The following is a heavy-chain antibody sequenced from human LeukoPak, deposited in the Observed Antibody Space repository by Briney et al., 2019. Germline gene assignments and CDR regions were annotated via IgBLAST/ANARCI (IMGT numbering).Heavy chain of an antibody. Sequence: GGSLRLSCAASGFTFSNYEMNWVRQAPGKGLEWVSYISSSDSTIYYADSVKGRFTISRDNAKNSLYLQMNSLRAEDTAVYYCAQIYTYGSSQFDYWGQGTLVT. D-gene: IGHD5-18*01. CDR3: AQIYTYGSSQFDY. CDR2: ISSSDSTI. J-gene: IGHJ4*02. CDR1: GFTFSNYE. V-gene: IGHV3-48*03.